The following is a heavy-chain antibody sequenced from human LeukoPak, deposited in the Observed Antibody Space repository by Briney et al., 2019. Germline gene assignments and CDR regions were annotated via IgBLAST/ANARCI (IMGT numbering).Heavy chain of an antibody. CDR3: ARGVGEPFFDY. D-gene: IGHD1-26*01. Sequence: PGGSLRLSCAASGFTFSDHYMDWVRQAPGKGLEWVGRIRKKANSYTTEYAASVKGRFTISRDDSKNSLYLQMNSLKTEDTAVYYGARGVGEPFFDYWGKGTLVTVS. CDR2: IRKKANSYTT. J-gene: IGHJ4*02. V-gene: IGHV3-72*01. CDR1: GFTFSDHY.